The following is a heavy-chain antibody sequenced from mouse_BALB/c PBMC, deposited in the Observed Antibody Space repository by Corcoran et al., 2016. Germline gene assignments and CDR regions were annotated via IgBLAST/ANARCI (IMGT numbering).Heavy chain of an antibody. J-gene: IGHJ2*01. Sequence: DVQLQGSGPGLVKPSQSLSLTCSVTGYSITSGYYWNWIRQFPGNKLEWMGYISYDGSNNYNPSLKNRISITRDTSKNQFFLKLNSVTTEDTATYYCASYYGSSYFDYWGQGTTLTVSS. CDR2: ISYDGSN. CDR1: GYSITSGYY. D-gene: IGHD1-1*01. V-gene: IGHV3-6*02. CDR3: ASYYGSSYFDY.